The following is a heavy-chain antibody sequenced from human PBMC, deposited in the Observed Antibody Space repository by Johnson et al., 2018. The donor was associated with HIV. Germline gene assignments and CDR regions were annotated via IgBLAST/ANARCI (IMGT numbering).Heavy chain of an antibody. V-gene: IGHV3-30-3*01. D-gene: IGHD1-26*01. CDR1: GFTFSSYA. CDR2: ISYDGSNK. CDR3: AGVGADAFDI. Sequence: QVQLVESGGGVVQPGRSLRLSCAASGFTFSSYAMHWVRQAPGKGLEWVAVISYDGSNKYYADSVKGRFTIPRDNSKNPLYLQRNSLRAEATAVYFCAGVGADAFDIWGQGTMVTVSS. J-gene: IGHJ3*02.